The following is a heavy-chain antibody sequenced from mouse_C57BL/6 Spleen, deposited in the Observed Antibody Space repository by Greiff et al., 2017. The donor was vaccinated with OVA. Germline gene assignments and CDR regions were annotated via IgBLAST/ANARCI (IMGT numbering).Heavy chain of an antibody. D-gene: IGHD2-1*01. CDR2: IHPNSGST. CDR3: ERDGNYYFDC. Sequence: VQLQQPGAELVKPGASVKLSCKASGYTFTSYWMHWVKQRPGQGLEWIGKIHPNSGSTNYNEKFKGKATLTVNKSSSTAYMQRSSLTSADSAVYDGERDGNYYFDCWGQGTTLTVS. J-gene: IGHJ2*01. V-gene: IGHV1-64*01. CDR1: GYTFTSYW.